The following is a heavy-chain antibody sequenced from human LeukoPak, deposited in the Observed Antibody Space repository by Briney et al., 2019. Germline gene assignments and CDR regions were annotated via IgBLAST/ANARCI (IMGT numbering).Heavy chain of an antibody. D-gene: IGHD2-21*02. CDR2: IYPGDSGT. CDR3: ARPYCGGDCYSLYFQH. CDR1: GYSFTSYW. V-gene: IGHV5-51*01. Sequence: GESLKISCKGSGYSFTSYWIGWVRQMPGKGLEWMGIIYPGDSGTRYSPSFQGQVTISADKSISTAYLQWSSLKASDTAMYYCARPYCGGDCYSLYFQHWGQGTLVTVSS. J-gene: IGHJ1*01.